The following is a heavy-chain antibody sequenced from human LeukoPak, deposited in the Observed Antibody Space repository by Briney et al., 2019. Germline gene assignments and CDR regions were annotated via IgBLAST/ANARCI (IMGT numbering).Heavy chain of an antibody. D-gene: IGHD6-13*01. V-gene: IGHV1-18*01. CDR3: ARGRASSSWYYFDY. J-gene: IGHJ4*02. CDR1: GYTFTSYG. CDR2: ISAYNGNT. Sequence: GASVKVSCKASGYTFTSYGISWVRQAPGQGLEWMGWISAYNGNTNYAQKLQGRVTMTTDTSTGTAYMELRSLRSDDTAVYYCARGRASSSWYYFDYWGQGTLVTVSS.